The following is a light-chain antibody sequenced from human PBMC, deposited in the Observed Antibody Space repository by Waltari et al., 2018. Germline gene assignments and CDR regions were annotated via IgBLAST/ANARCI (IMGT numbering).Light chain of an antibody. Sequence: QSALTQPRSVSGSPGQSVTISCTGTSSAVGYSNYVSWYQQHPGKPPKLMIYDVTKRPSGVPDRFSGSNSGNTASLTVSGLQAEDEADYYCCSFARSSTLVFGGGTKLTVL. J-gene: IGLJ2*01. V-gene: IGLV2-11*01. CDR1: SSAVGYSNY. CDR2: DVT. CDR3: CSFARSSTLV.